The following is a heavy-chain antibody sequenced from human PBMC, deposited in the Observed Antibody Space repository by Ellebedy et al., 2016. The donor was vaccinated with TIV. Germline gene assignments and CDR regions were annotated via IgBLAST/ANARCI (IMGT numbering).Heavy chain of an antibody. CDR2: IFSNDEK. V-gene: IGHV2-26*01. D-gene: IGHD4-17*01. Sequence: SGPTLVKPTQTLTLTCTFSGFSLSTSGMCVSWIRQPPGKALEWLAHIFSNDEKSYSTSLKSRLTISKDTSKSQVVLTMTNMDPVDTATYYCARIRATVTRGMRWFDPWGQGTLVTVSS. J-gene: IGHJ5*02. CDR1: GFSLSTSGMC. CDR3: ARIRATVTRGMRWFDP.